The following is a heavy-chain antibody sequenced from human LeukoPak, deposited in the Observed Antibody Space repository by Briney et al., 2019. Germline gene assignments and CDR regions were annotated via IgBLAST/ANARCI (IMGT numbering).Heavy chain of an antibody. D-gene: IGHD6-6*01. Sequence: SETLSLTSAVYGGSFSGYYWSWIRQPPGKGLEWIGEINHSGSTNYNPSLKSRVTISVDTSKNQFSLKLSSVTAADTAVYYCARGVNSSSSSPYYFDYWGQGTLVTVSS. J-gene: IGHJ4*02. V-gene: IGHV4-34*01. CDR3: ARGVNSSSSSPYYFDY. CDR1: GGSFSGYY. CDR2: INHSGST.